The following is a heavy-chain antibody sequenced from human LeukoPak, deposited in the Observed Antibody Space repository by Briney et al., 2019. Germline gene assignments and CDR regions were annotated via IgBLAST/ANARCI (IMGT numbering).Heavy chain of an antibody. CDR2: ISWNSGSI. V-gene: IGHV3-9*01. Sequence: PGGSLGLSCAASGFTFDDYAMHWVRQAPGKGLEWVSGISWNSGSIGYADSVKGRFTISRDNAKNSLYLQMNSLRAEDTALYYCAKDGASSGYYYFDYWGQGTLVTVSS. D-gene: IGHD3-22*01. CDR3: AKDGASSGYYYFDY. J-gene: IGHJ4*02. CDR1: GFTFDDYA.